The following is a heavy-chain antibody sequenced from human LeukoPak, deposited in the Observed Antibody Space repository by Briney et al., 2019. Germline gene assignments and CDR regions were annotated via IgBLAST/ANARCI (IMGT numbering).Heavy chain of an antibody. CDR1: GYTFTGYY. CDR2: INPNSGGT. D-gene: IGHD3-22*01. V-gene: IGHV1-2*02. Sequence: ASVKVSCKASGYTFTGYYMHWVRQAPGQGLEWMGWINPNSGGTNYAQKFQGRVTMTRDTSISRAYMELSRLRSDDTAVYYCARFYDSSGYYSFDIWGQGTMVTVSS. CDR3: ARFYDSSGYYSFDI. J-gene: IGHJ3*02.